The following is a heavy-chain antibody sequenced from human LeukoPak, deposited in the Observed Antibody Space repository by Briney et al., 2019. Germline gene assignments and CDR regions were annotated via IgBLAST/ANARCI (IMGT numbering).Heavy chain of an antibody. J-gene: IGHJ4*02. CDR2: INWDGGRT. CDR3: ARGSNSWPSLCDY. Sequence: GGSLRLSCAASGFSFADYTMHWVRQAPGKGLEWVSLINWDGGRTYYADSVKGRSATSRDNSKNSLYMQMNSLRPEDTAWYYCARGSNSWPSLCDYWGQGTLVTVSS. CDR1: GFSFADYT. D-gene: IGHD6-13*01. V-gene: IGHV3-43*01.